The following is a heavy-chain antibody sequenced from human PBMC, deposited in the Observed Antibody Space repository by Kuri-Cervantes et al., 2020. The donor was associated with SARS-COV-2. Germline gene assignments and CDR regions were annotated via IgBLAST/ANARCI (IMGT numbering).Heavy chain of an antibody. CDR2: IYPGDSDT. D-gene: IGHD1-7*01. V-gene: IGHV5-51*01. CDR1: GYSFTSYW. J-gene: IGHJ6*02. Sequence: GESLKISCKGSGYSFTSYWIGWVRQMPGKGLEWMGIIYPGDSDTRYSPSFQGQVTISADKSISTAYLQWSSLRSEDTAVYYCATDLTGTPRRSYYYYYGMDVWGQGTTVTVSS. CDR3: ATDLTGTPRRSYYYYYGMDV.